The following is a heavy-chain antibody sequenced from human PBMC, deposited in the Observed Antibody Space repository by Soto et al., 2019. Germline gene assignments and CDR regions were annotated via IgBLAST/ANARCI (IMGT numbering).Heavy chain of an antibody. D-gene: IGHD6-6*01. CDR3: AREEYSSSSSGVYYYYYMDV. J-gene: IGHJ6*03. V-gene: IGHV1-69*04. CDR2: IIPILGIA. Sequence: SVKVSCKASGGTFSSYTISWVRQAPGQGLEWMGRIIPILGIANYAQKFQGRVTITADKSTSTAYMELSSLRSEDTAVYYCAREEYSSSSSGVYYYYYMDVWGKGTTVTVPS. CDR1: GGTFSSYT.